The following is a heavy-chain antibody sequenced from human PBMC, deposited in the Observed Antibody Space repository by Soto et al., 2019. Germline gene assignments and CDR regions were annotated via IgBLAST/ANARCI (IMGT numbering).Heavy chain of an antibody. D-gene: IGHD1-26*01. Sequence: LGGSLRLSCAASGFTFDDYAMHWVRQAPGKGLEWVSGVSWNSDTVGYADSVKGRFSISRDNAKNALYLQMNSLRPEDTALYFCVREHSTGMGMVGGDYDYFGRDVWGKGTKATVAS. CDR3: VREHSTGMGMVGGDYDYFGRDV. CDR1: GFTFDDYA. J-gene: IGHJ6*04. V-gene: IGHV3-9*01. CDR2: VSWNSDTV.